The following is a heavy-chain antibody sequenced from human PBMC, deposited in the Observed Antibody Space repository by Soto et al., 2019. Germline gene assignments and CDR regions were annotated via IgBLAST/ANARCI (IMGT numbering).Heavy chain of an antibody. Sequence: QDQLVQSGAEVKKPGASVKVSCKASGYTFNNYGITWVRQAPGQGLELMGWISPYNGHTNYAQKLQGRVTMTTDTSTSTAYMELRSLRSDDTAVYYCARHRNFFDYWGQGTLVTVSS. CDR1: GYTFNNYG. CDR3: ARHRNFFDY. J-gene: IGHJ4*02. CDR2: ISPYNGHT. V-gene: IGHV1-18*01.